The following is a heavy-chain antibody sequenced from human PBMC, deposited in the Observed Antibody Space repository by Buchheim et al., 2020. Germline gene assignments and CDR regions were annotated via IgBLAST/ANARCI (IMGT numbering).Heavy chain of an antibody. CDR2: INHSGST. V-gene: IGHV4-34*01. Sequence: QVQLQQWGAGLLKPSETLSLTCAVYGGSFSGYYWSWIRQPPGKGLEWIGEINHSGSTNYNPSLKSRVTISVDTSKNQFSLKLSSVTAADTAVYYCARGRVYCSGGSCYSWVMWYNWFDPWGQGTL. D-gene: IGHD2-15*01. CDR3: ARGRVYCSGGSCYSWVMWYNWFDP. CDR1: GGSFSGYY. J-gene: IGHJ5*02.